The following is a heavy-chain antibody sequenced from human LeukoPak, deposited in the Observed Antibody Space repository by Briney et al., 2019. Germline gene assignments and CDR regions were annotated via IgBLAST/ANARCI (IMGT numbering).Heavy chain of an antibody. CDR3: AKRDSSGYSTSFFDY. CDR2: IGGSGGSA. CDR1: GFTVSSSY. J-gene: IGHJ4*02. D-gene: IGHD3-22*01. Sequence: GGSLRLSCAASGFTVSSSYMSWVRQAPGKGLEWVAAIGGSGGSAFYTDSVKGRFTISRDNSRNTLYLQMNSLRADDTAVYYCAKRDSSGYSTSFFDYWGQGTLVTVSS. V-gene: IGHV3-23*01.